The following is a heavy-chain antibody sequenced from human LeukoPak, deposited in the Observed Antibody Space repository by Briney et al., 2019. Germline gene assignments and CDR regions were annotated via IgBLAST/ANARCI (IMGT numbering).Heavy chain of an antibody. CDR1: GFIFSNYA. CDR2: ISGGGGGT. J-gene: IGHJ3*02. CDR3: ARDSFPKAFDI. V-gene: IGHV3-23*01. Sequence: GGSLRLSCAASGFIFSNYAMSWVRQAPGKGPEWVSGISGGGGGTYYADSVKGRFTISRANSKNTLYLQMNSLRAEDTAVYYCARDSFPKAFDIWGQGTMVTVSS. D-gene: IGHD2-21*01.